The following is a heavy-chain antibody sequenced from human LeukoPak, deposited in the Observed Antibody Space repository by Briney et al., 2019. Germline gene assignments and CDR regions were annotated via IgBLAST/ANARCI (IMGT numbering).Heavy chain of an antibody. J-gene: IGHJ4*02. Sequence: ASVKVSFKASGGTFSCYAISWVRQAPGQGLEWMGGIIPIFGTANYAQKFQGRVTITTDESTSTAYIGLSSLRSEDTAVYYCARDFDGFDYWGQGTLVTVSS. CDR2: IIPIFGTA. D-gene: IGHD3-9*01. CDR3: ARDFDGFDY. V-gene: IGHV1-69*05. CDR1: GGTFSCYA.